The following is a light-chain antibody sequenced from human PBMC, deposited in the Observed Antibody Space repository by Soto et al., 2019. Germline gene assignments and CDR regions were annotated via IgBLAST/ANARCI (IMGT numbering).Light chain of an antibody. Sequence: QTVVPQEPSFSVSPGGTVTLTCGLSSGSVSTSSYPSWYQQTPGQPPRTLIYSINMRSSGVPDRFSGSILGNKAALTITGAQADEESDYYCVLYVGSGIWVFGGGTKLTVL. V-gene: IGLV8-61*01. CDR3: VLYVGSGIWV. CDR1: SGSVSTSSY. J-gene: IGLJ3*02. CDR2: SIN.